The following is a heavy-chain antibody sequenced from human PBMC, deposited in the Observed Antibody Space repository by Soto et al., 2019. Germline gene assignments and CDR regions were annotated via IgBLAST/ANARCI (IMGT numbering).Heavy chain of an antibody. CDR2: ISAYNGNT. CDR1: GYTFTNYA. J-gene: IGHJ4*02. D-gene: IGHD6-19*01. Sequence: QVQLVQSGAEVKKPGASVKVSCKTSGYTFTNYAISWVRQAPGQGLEWMGWISAYNGNTNYAQKLQGRVTMTTDTSTNKGYKGIESPRSDDTGVVYCARDTTYSSGWNFDYWGQGTLVTVSS. V-gene: IGHV1-18*01. CDR3: ARDTTYSSGWNFDY.